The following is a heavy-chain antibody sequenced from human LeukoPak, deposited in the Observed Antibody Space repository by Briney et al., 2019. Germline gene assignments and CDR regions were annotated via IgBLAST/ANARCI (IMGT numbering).Heavy chain of an antibody. V-gene: IGHV3-33*03. CDR2: IWYDGSNK. D-gene: IGHD2-2*01. J-gene: IGHJ4*02. CDR1: GFSFSRYG. Sequence: PGGSLRLSCVASGFSFSRYGMHWVRQAPGKGLEWVAIIWYDGSNKYYADSVKGRFTISRDTSKNTLYLQMNSLRTEDTAVYYCITLIWSSRTSWYADYWGQGTLVTV. CDR3: ITLIWSSRTSWYADY.